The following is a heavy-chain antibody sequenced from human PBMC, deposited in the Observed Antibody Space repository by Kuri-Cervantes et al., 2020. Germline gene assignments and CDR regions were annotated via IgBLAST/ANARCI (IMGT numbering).Heavy chain of an antibody. J-gene: IGHJ4*02. CDR1: GYTFTGYY. CDR2: INPNSGGT. Sequence: ASVKVSCKASGYTFTGYYMHWVRQAPGQGLEWMGWINPNSGGTNYAQKFQGRVTMTRDTSTSTVYMELSSLRFEDTAVYYCARDRSTVVTFDYWGQGTLVTVSS. V-gene: IGHV1-2*02. CDR3: ARDRSTVVTFDY. D-gene: IGHD4-23*01.